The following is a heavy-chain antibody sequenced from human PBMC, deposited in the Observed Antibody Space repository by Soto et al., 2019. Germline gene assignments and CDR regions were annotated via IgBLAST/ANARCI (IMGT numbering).Heavy chain of an antibody. CDR3: ARYIPGVRSDGIDV. D-gene: IGHD2-2*01. J-gene: IGHJ6*02. Sequence: EVQLLESGGGLVQPGGSLRLSCAASGFTFSSYAMKWVRQAPGKGLEWVSLIGESGTPTYYADSVKGRFTISRDNSGNTLFLEMYSLRAEDTAVYYCARYIPGVRSDGIDVWGQGTTVTVSS. V-gene: IGHV3-23*01. CDR2: IGESGTPT. CDR1: GFTFSSYA.